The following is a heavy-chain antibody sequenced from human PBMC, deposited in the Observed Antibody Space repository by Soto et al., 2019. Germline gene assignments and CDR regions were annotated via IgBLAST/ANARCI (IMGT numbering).Heavy chain of an antibody. CDR3: HVTIFGPGGGSYYYYYGMDV. Sequence: SETLSLTCAVYGGSFSGYYWSWIRQPPGKGLEWIGEINHSGSTNYNPSLKSRVTISVDTSKNQFSLKLSSVTAADTAVYYCHVTIFGPGGGSYYYYYGMDVWGQGTTVTVSS. D-gene: IGHD3-3*01. CDR2: INHSGST. J-gene: IGHJ6*02. V-gene: IGHV4-34*01. CDR1: GGSFSGYY.